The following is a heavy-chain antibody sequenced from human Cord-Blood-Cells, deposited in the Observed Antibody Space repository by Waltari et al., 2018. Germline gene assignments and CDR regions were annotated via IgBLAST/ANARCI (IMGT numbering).Heavy chain of an antibody. J-gene: IGHJ5*02. CDR3: ARGRRLRITMVRGVINWFDP. CDR2: INHRGST. V-gene: IGHV4-34*01. D-gene: IGHD3-10*01. CDR1: GGSFSGYY. Sequence: QVQLQQWGAGLLKPSETLSLTCAVYGGSFSGYYWSWIRQPPGKGREGIGEINHRGSTNYNPSLKSRVTISVDTSKNQFSLKLSSVTAADTAVYYCARGRRLRITMVRGVINWFDPWGQGTLVTVSS.